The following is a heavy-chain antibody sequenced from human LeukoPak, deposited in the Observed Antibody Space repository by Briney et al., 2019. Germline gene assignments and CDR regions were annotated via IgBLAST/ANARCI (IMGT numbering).Heavy chain of an antibody. CDR1: GFTFSSYE. CDR3: AKAPVTSCRGAFCYPFDY. CDR2: ISSSGSNI. J-gene: IGHJ4*02. V-gene: IGHV3-48*03. D-gene: IGHD2-15*01. Sequence: GGSLRLSCAASGFTFSSYEMNWVRQAPGKGLEWVSYISSSGSNIKYADSVRGRFTISRDTSRSTLYLQMNSLRAEDAAVYYCAKAPVTSCRGAFCYPFDYWGQGTLVTVSS.